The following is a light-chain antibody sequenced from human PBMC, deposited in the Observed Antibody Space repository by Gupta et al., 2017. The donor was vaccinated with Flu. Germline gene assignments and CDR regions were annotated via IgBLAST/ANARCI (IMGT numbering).Light chain of an antibody. CDR3: QQYYILPFT. V-gene: IGKV4-1*01. Sequence: YLGERATINCKSSQSVSDTSNNKSKLAWYQQKPGQPPKLLIYWASTRESGVPDRFSGSGSGTDFTLTISSLQAEDVAVYYCQQYYILPFTFGQGTKLEIK. CDR2: WAS. J-gene: IGKJ2*01. CDR1: QSVSDTSNNKSK.